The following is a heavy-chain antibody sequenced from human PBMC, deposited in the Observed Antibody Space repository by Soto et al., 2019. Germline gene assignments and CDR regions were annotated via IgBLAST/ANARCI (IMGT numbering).Heavy chain of an antibody. J-gene: IGHJ4*02. V-gene: IGHV3-11*06. CDR2: ISSSSSYT. CDR1: GFTFSDYY. Sequence: QVQLVESGGGLVKPGGSLRLSCAASGFTFSDYYMSWIRQAPGKGLEWVSYISSSSSYTTYADSVKGRFTISRDNAKNSLYLQMNSLRAENTAVYYCASNYYDSSGYYSSDYWGQGTLVTVSS. D-gene: IGHD3-22*01. CDR3: ASNYYDSSGYYSSDY.